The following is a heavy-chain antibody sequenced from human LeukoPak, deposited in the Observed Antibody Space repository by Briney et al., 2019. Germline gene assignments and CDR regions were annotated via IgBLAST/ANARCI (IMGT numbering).Heavy chain of an antibody. D-gene: IGHD5-12*01. Sequence: KPSETLSLTCTVSGGSISSYYWSWIRQPPGKGLEWIGYIYYSGSTNYNPSLKSRVTISVDTSKNQFSLKLSSVTAADTAVYYCAMNSGSGLDYWGQGTLVTVSS. J-gene: IGHJ4*02. V-gene: IGHV4-59*01. CDR1: GGSISSYY. CDR3: AMNSGSGLDY. CDR2: IYYSGST.